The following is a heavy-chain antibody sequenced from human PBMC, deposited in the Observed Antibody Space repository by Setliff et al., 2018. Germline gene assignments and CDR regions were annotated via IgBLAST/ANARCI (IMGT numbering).Heavy chain of an antibody. Sequence: SETLSLTCAVYGGSFSTYYWIWIRQPPGKGLEWIGEINHSGSTDYNPSLKSRVTISVDTSKNQFSLKLSSVTAADTALYYCAGTPMVREVMDFDFWGQGTLVTVSS. D-gene: IGHD3-10*01. J-gene: IGHJ4*02. CDR1: GGSFSTYY. CDR2: INHSGST. CDR3: AGTPMVREVMDFDF. V-gene: IGHV4-34*01.